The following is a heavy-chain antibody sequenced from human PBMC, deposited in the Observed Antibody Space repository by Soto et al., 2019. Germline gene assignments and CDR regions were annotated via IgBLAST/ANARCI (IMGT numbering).Heavy chain of an antibody. V-gene: IGHV1-46*01. Sequence: GASGKVSCKASGYSFFSYYIHWVRQAPGQGLEWMGRFLASGGNTDYAQRFRGRVSMTRDTSTTNTVSLELTSLTSDDTAVYYCARGGATIFGVIDSWGQGTRVTVSS. CDR3: ARGGATIFGVIDS. CDR2: FLASGGNT. CDR1: GYSFFSYY. D-gene: IGHD3-3*02. J-gene: IGHJ4*02.